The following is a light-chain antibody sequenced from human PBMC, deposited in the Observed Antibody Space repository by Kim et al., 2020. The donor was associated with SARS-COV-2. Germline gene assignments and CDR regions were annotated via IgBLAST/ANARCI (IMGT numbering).Light chain of an antibody. CDR2: GKN. CDR1: SLRSYY. CDR3: NSRDSSGNQYVV. Sequence: SSELTQDPAVSVALGQTVRITCQGDSLRSYYASWYQQKPGQAPVLVIHGKNNRPSGIPDRFSGPSSGNTASLTITGAQAEDEADYYCNSRDSSGNQYVVF. J-gene: IGLJ2*01. V-gene: IGLV3-19*01.